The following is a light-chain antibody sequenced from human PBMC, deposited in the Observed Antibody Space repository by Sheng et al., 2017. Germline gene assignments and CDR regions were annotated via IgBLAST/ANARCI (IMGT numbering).Light chain of an antibody. J-gene: IGKJ1*01. CDR2: SAS. Sequence: DIQLTQSPSSLSASVGDRVTISCRASKNINNRLNWYQLKPGKAPRLLIYSASTIQSGVPSRFSGSGSGRDFTLTISSLQPEDFATYYCQQSYNTRWTFGPGTKVDIK. CDR3: QQSYNTRWT. CDR1: KNINNR. V-gene: IGKV1-39*01.